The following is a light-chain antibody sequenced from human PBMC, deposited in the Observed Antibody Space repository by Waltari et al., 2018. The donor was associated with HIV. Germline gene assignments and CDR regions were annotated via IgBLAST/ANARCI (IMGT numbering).Light chain of an antibody. Sequence: SYVLTQPPSVSVAPGQTARITCGGNNIGSKSVHWYRQKPGQAPVVVGYHGRGRPSGVPERFAGSNSGNTATLTLSRVEAGDEADYYCQVWDSSSHHWVFGGGTKLTVL. CDR3: QVWDSSSHHWV. CDR2: HGR. CDR1: NIGSKS. J-gene: IGLJ3*02. V-gene: IGLV3-21*02.